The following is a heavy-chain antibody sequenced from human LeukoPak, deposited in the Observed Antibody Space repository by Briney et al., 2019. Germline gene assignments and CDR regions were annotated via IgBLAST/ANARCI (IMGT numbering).Heavy chain of an antibody. J-gene: IGHJ4*02. D-gene: IGHD3-9*01. CDR3: ASFLTGYYTTSFFDY. CDR1: GGTFSSYA. Sequence: ASVKVSCKASGGTFSSYAISWVRQAPGQGLEWMGRIIPILGIANYAQKFQGRVTITADKSTSTAYMELSSLRSEDTAVYYCASFLTGYYTTSFFDYSGQGTLVTVSS. CDR2: IIPILGIA. V-gene: IGHV1-69*04.